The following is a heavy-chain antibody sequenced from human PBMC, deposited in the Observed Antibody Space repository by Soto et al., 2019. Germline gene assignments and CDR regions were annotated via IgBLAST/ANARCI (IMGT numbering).Heavy chain of an antibody. Sequence: GGSLRLSCAASGFTFSSCGMHWVRQAPGKGLEWVAVISYDGSNKYYADSVKGRFTISRDNSDNTLYLQLNSLSAEDTALYYCATAKHSYDSSYYFDYWGQGTLVTVSS. CDR2: ISYDGSNK. V-gene: IGHV3-30*03. CDR3: ATAKHSYDSSYYFDY. CDR1: GFTFSSCG. J-gene: IGHJ4*02. D-gene: IGHD3-22*01.